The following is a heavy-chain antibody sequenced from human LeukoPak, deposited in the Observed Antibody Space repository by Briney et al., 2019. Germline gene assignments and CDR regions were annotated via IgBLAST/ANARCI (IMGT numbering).Heavy chain of an antibody. J-gene: IGHJ4*02. D-gene: IGHD2-15*01. V-gene: IGHV4-59*01. Sequence: SETLSLTCTVSGGSFSSYYWNWIRQPPGKGLEWMGYIYYSGSTNCNPSLKSRVTISVDTSKNQFSLKLSSVTAAETAVYYCARVDCSGGSCYSFDYWGQGTLVTASS. CDR1: GGSFSSYY. CDR3: ARVDCSGGSCYSFDY. CDR2: IYYSGST.